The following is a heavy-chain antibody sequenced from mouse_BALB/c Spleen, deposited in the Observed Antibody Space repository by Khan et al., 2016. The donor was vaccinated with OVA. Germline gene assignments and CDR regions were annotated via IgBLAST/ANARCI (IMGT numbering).Heavy chain of an antibody. J-gene: IGHJ1*01. V-gene: IGHV2-6-1*01. CDR3: AGEIYPGYFAV. Sequence: QVQLKQSGPGLVAPSQSLSITCTISGFSLTSYGIHWGRQHPGKGLEGRVVIWSDGSTTYNSALKSRLSISKDNSKSQLFFKMKSLQTDDTDMNYCAGEIYPGYFAVWGAGTAVSVSS. CDR1: GFSLTSYG. D-gene: IGHD2-1*01. CDR2: IWSDGST.